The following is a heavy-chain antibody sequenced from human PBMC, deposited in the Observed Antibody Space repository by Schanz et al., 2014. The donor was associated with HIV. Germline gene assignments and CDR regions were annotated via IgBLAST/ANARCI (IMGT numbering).Heavy chain of an antibody. CDR3: GRYDSPVVDV. V-gene: IGHV4-34*02. J-gene: IGHJ6*02. D-gene: IGHD2-15*01. Sequence: QVQLQQWGAGLLKPSETLSLTCAVYGSSVTYFYWTWIRQSPGKGLEWIAEVNHSGDTNYNPSLKSRVTISVDTSANQLSLKLASVTAADTAVYYCGRYDSPVVDVWGQGTTVIVSS. CDR2: VNHSGDT. CDR1: GSSVTYFY.